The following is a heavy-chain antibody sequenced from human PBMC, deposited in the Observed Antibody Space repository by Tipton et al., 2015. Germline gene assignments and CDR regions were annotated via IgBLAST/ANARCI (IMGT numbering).Heavy chain of an antibody. CDR3: ARNLEWQAARFDP. CDR1: GDSIMSYY. CDR2: IYYSGTS. V-gene: IGHV4-59*01. D-gene: IGHD3-3*01. J-gene: IGHJ5*02. Sequence: TLSLTCNVSGDSIMSYYWSWIRQSPGKGLEWIGYIYYSGTSTYNPSLKSRVTISVDTSKNQFSLRLSSVTAADTAVYYCARNLEWQAARFDPWGQGTLVTVSS.